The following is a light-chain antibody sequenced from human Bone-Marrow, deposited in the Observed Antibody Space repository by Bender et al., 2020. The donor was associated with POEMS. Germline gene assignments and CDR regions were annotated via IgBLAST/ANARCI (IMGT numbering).Light chain of an antibody. CDR1: SSDVGSYNF. CDR2: EVN. Sequence: QSALTQPPSASGSPGQSVTISCTGTSSDVGSYNFVSWYQHRPGKAPKLIIYEVNKRPSGVPDRFSGSKSGNTASLTVSGLQAEDEADYYCSSYAGSNTPYVFGTGTRVTVL. CDR3: SSYAGSNTPYV. J-gene: IGLJ1*01. V-gene: IGLV2-8*01.